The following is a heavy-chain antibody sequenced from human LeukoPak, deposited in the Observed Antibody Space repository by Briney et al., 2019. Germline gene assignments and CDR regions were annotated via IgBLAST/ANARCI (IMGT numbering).Heavy chain of an antibody. CDR1: GGSISSYY. CDR3: AREHCSGGSCYSDD. CDR2: IYYSGST. J-gene: IGHJ4*02. D-gene: IGHD2-15*01. V-gene: IGHV4-59*01. Sequence: SKTLSLTCTVSGGSISSYYWSWIRQPPGKGLEWIGYIYYSGSTNYNPSLKSRVTISVDTSKNQFSLKLSSVTAADTAVYYCAREHCSGGSCYSDDWGQGTLVTVSS.